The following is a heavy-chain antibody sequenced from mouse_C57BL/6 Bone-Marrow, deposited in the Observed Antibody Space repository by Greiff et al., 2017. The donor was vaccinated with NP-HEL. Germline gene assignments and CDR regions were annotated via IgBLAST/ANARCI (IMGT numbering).Heavy chain of an antibody. CDR2: IDPANGNT. D-gene: IGHD2-5*01. V-gene: IGHV14-3*01. Sequence: VQLQQSVAELVRPGASVKLSCTASGFNIKNTYMHWVKQRPEQGLEWIGRIDPANGNTKYTPKFQGKATITADTSSNTAYLQLSSLTSEDTAIYYCARSAYYSNYEAWFAYWGQGTPVTVSA. J-gene: IGHJ3*01. CDR1: GFNIKNTY. CDR3: ARSAYYSNYEAWFAY.